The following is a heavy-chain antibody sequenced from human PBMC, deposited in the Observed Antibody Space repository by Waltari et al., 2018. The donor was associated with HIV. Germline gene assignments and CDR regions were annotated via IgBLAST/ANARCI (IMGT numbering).Heavy chain of an antibody. Sequence: EVQLLESGGGLVQPGGSLRLSCAASGFPFINYPMTWVRQAPGKGLEWVSVISGSGATTYYAASVKGRFTISRDNSKNTLYLQISSLRAEDTAVYYCAKRPSSSNLGWYFDYWGQGTLVTVSS. CDR2: ISGSGATT. J-gene: IGHJ4*02. CDR3: AKRPSSSNLGWYFDY. V-gene: IGHV3-23*01. D-gene: IGHD6-6*01. CDR1: GFPFINYP.